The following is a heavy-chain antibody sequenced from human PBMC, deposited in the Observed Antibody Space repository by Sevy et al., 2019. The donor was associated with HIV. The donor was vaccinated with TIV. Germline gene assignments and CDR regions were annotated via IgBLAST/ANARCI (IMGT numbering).Heavy chain of an antibody. V-gene: IGHV3-53*01. Sequence: GGSLRPSCAASGFIVTSNYMSWVRQAPGKGLEWVSVIHGGGTTQYADSVKGRFTISRDNSKNTLYLQMNTLRAEDTAVYYCARTPIGNYVDYFDYWGQGTLVTFSS. CDR3: ARTPIGNYVDYFDY. CDR1: GFIVTSNY. CDR2: IHGGGTT. D-gene: IGHD1-7*01. J-gene: IGHJ4*02.